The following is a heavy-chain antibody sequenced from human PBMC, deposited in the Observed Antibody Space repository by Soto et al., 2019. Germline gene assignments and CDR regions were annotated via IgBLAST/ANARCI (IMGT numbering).Heavy chain of an antibody. CDR1: GFNFRTYW. V-gene: IGHV3-7*03. CDR3: AREGFSYGPKGAVFDH. J-gene: IGHJ4*02. Sequence: EVQLVESGGGLVQPGGSLRLSCAASGFNFRTYWMSWVRQAPGKGLDWVANIKEDGSDKYYVDSVKGRLTVSRDNANNLLYLQLNSLRAEDTAVYYCAREGFSYGPKGAVFDHWGQGSLVTVSS. D-gene: IGHD5-18*01. CDR2: IKEDGSDK.